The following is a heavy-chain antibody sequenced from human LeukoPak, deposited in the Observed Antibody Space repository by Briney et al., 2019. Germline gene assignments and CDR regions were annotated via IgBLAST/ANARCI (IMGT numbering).Heavy chain of an antibody. Sequence: SETLSLTCAVYGGSFSGYYWSWIRQPPGKGLEWIGEINHSGSTNYNPSLKSRVTISVGTSKNQFSLKLSSVTAADTAVYYCARVRVVPAARYYYYGMDVWGQGTTVTVS. CDR2: INHSGST. CDR3: ARVRVVPAARYYYYGMDV. J-gene: IGHJ6*02. D-gene: IGHD2-2*01. V-gene: IGHV4-34*01. CDR1: GGSFSGYY.